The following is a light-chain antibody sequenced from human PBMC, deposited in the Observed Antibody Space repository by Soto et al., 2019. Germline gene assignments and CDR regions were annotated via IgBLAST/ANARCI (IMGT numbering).Light chain of an antibody. V-gene: IGKV3-11*01. CDR1: QSVSSY. CDR3: QQRSNWT. CDR2: DAS. J-gene: IGKJ1*01. Sequence: EIGLTQSPATLSLSPGERATLSCRALQSVSSYLAWYQQKPGQAPRLLIYDASNRATGIPARFSGSGSGTDVTLTISSLEPEDFAVYYCQQRSNWTCGQGPKVDIK.